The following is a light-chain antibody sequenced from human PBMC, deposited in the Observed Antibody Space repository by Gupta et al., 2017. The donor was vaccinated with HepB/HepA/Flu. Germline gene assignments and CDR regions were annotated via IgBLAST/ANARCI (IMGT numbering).Light chain of an antibody. V-gene: IGLV3-21*04. J-gene: IGLJ2*01. CDR3: QVGDRAGEQV. CDR1: NSGRKS. CDR2: YDS. Sequence: SYVLTQPPSVSVAPGPTASITCGGNNSGRKSVQWYQQKPAQAPLLVIYYDSDRAAGIPGRLSGSNAGNTATLTISVVEAGEEADYYCQVGDRAGEQVFGGGTKLTVL.